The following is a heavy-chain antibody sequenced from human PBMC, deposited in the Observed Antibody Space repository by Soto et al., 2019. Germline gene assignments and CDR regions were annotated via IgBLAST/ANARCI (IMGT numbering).Heavy chain of an antibody. V-gene: IGHV3-23*01. D-gene: IGHD2-15*01. CDR2: VSGSADFT. J-gene: IGHJ5*02. CDR1: GFSFSTYA. Sequence: EVQLLEAGGALVQPGGSLRLSCAASGFSFSTYAMSWVRQAPGKGLEWVSAVSGSADFTYYADSVKGRFPISRDNSKNTLYLQMNSLRAEDTAVYYCAKEAVVAATLTGFDPWGQGTLVTVSS. CDR3: AKEAVVAATLTGFDP.